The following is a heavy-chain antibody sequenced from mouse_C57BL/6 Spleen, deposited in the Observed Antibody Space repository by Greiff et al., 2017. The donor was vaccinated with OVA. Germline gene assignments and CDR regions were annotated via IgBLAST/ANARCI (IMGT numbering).Heavy chain of an antibody. CDR3: ARYYSKGYYAMDY. V-gene: IGHV1-26*01. Sequence: EVLLQQSGPELVKPGASVKISCKASGYTFTDYYMNWVKQSHGKSLEWIGDINPNNGGTSYNQKFKGKATLTVDKSSSTAYMELRSLTSEDSAVYYCARYYSKGYYAMDYWGQGTSVTVSS. J-gene: IGHJ4*01. CDR1: GYTFTDYY. D-gene: IGHD2-5*01. CDR2: INPNNGGT.